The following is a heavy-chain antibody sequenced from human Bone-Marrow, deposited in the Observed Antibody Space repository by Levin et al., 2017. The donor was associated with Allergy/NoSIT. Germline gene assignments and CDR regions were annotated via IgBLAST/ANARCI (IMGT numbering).Heavy chain of an antibody. CDR1: GGSFSVYY. Sequence: SSETLSLTCDVSGGSFSVYYWSWVRQPPGKGLEWIGEINHSAKTNYNPSLKSRVSLSIVPSKNQFSLRLESVTAADTAVYYCMRGLPTEAPRPVLPGPADVWSEGTTVIVSS. V-gene: IGHV4-34*01. CDR3: MRGLPTEAPRPVLPGPADV. D-gene: IGHD6-6*01. J-gene: IGHJ6*04. CDR2: INHSAKT.